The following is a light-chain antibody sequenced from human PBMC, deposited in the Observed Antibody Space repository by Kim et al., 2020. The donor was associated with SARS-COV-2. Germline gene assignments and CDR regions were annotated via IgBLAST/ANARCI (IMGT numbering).Light chain of an antibody. CDR2: AAS. CDR1: QGIYNY. CDR3: QQLEHYPVN. V-gene: IGKV1-9*01. Sequence: IQLTQSPSSLSASVGDRVTVTCRASQGIYNYLAWYQQKPGRAPKLLIYAASTLQSGVPARFSGSGSGTEFTLTISSLQPEDFATYYFQQLEHYPVNFGQWTRLEIK. J-gene: IGKJ5*01.